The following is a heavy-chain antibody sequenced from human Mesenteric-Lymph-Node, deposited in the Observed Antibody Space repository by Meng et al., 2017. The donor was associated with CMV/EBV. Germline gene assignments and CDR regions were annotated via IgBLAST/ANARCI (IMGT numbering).Heavy chain of an antibody. V-gene: IGHV1-2*02. CDR2: INPNSGGT. CDR1: GGGFNTNV. CDR3: ARDLGYCSSTSCSLQDY. D-gene: IGHD2-2*01. Sequence: ASVKVSCKASGGGFNTNVISWVRQAHGQGLEWMGWINPNSGGTNYAQKFQGRVTMTRDTSISTAYMELSRLRSDDTAVYYCARDLGYCSSTSCSLQDYWGQGTLVTVSS. J-gene: IGHJ4*02.